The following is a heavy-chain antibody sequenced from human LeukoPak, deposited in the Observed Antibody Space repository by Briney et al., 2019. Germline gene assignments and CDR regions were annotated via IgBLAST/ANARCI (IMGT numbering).Heavy chain of an antibody. CDR3: ASARFGGGSGYY. V-gene: IGHV4-34*01. D-gene: IGHD2-15*01. CDR1: GGSFSGYY. J-gene: IGHJ4*02. CDR2: INHSGST. Sequence: SETLSLICAVYGGSFSGYYWSWIRQTPGKGLEWIGEINHSGSTNYNPSLKSRVTISVDTSKNQFSLKLSSVTAADTAVYYCASARFGGGSGYYWGQGTLVTVSS.